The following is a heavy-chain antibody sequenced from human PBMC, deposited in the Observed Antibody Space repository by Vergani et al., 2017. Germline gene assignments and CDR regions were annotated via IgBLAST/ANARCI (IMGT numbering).Heavy chain of an antibody. D-gene: IGHD6-19*01. CDR1: GFTFSSYW. V-gene: IGHV3-7*01. J-gene: IGHJ6*03. CDR3: ARISIAVAGTAYYYYYYMDV. CDR2: IKQDGSEK. Sequence: EVQLVESGGGLVQPGGSLRLSCAASGFTFSSYWMSWVRKAPGKGLEWVANIKQDGSEKYYVDSVKGRFTISRDNAKNSLYLQMNSLRAEDTAVYYCARISIAVAGTAYYYYYYMDVWGKGTTVTVSS.